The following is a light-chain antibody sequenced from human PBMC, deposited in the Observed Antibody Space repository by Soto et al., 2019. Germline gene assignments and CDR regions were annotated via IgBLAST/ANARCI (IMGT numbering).Light chain of an antibody. Sequence: EIVLTQSPGTLSLSPGERATLSCRASQSVSSSYLAWYQQKPGQAPRLLIYGASSRATGIPDRFSGSGSGTDFTLTISRLETEDFAVSYCQQYGSSPTFGQGTKVEIK. CDR2: GAS. V-gene: IGKV3-20*01. CDR3: QQYGSSPT. CDR1: QSVSSSY. J-gene: IGKJ1*01.